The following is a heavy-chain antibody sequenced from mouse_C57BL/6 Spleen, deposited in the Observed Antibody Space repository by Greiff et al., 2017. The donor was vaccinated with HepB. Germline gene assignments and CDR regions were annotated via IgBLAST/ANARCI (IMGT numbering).Heavy chain of an antibody. CDR2: INPGSGGT. V-gene: IGHV1-54*01. Sequence: QVQLQQSGAELVRPGTSVKVSCKASGYAFTNYLIEWVKQRPGQGLEWIGVINPGSGGTNYNEKFKGKATLTADKSSSTAYMQLSSLTSEDSAVYFCARLDDYDGRVFDYWGQGTTLTVSS. CDR1: GYAFTNYL. CDR3: ARLDDYDGRVFDY. J-gene: IGHJ2*01. D-gene: IGHD2-4*01.